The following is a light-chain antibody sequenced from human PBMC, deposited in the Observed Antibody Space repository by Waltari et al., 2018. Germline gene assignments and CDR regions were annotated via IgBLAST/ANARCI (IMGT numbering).Light chain of an antibody. J-gene: IGKJ5*01. CDR1: QSLLHSNGYNY. V-gene: IGKV2-28*01. CDR3: MQALQTSIT. CDR2: FGS. Sequence: EIVLTQSPLSLPVTLGEPASISCPSSQSLLHSNGYNYRDWYVQRPGLPPRLLIYFGSYRASGVPDRFSGSGSVTDFTLKISKVEAEDVGVYYCMQALQTSITFGQGTRLEIK.